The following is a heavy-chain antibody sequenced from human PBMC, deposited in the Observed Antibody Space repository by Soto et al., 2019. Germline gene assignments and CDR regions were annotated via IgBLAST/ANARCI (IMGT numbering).Heavy chain of an antibody. V-gene: IGHV3-48*03. CDR2: ISSSGSTI. CDR3: ARDGYSWNYYYYGMDV. Sequence: ESGGGLVQPGGSLRLSCAASGFTFSSYEMNWVRQAPGKGLEWVSYISSSGSTIYYADSVKGRFTISRDNAKNSLYLQMNSLRAEDTAVYYCARDGYSWNYYYYGMDVWGQGTTVTVSS. J-gene: IGHJ6*02. CDR1: GFTFSSYE. D-gene: IGHD5-18*01.